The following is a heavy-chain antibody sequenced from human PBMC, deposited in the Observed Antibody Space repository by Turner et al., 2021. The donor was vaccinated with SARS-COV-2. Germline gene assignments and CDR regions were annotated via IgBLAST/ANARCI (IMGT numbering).Heavy chain of an antibody. CDR1: GFSLSTSGMC. CDR3: ARDHYDILTGYYELMDV. V-gene: IGHV2-70*15. Sequence: QVTLRESGPALVKPTQTLTLTCTFSGFSLSTSGMCVSWIRQPPGKALEWLARIGWDDDKYYSTSLKTRLTISQDTSKNQVVLTMTNMDPVDTATYYCARDHYDILTGYYELMDVWGQGTTVTVSS. CDR2: IGWDDDK. J-gene: IGHJ6*02. D-gene: IGHD3-9*01.